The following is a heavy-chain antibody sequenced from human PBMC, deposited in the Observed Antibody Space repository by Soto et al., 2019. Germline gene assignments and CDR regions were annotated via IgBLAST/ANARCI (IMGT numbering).Heavy chain of an antibody. CDR1: GGSFSGYY. V-gene: IGHV4-34*01. CDR3: ARGTRGYSSSWYAV. Sequence: SETLSLTCAVYGGSFSGYYLSWIRQPPGKGLECIGRVYDSGSTNYNPSLKSRVTISVDTSKNQLSLKLSSVTAADTAVYYCARGTRGYSSSWYAVWGQGTTVTVYS. CDR2: VYDSGST. D-gene: IGHD6-13*01. J-gene: IGHJ6*02.